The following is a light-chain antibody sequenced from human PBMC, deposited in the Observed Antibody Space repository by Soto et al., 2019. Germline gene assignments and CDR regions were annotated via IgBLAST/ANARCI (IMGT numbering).Light chain of an antibody. CDR2: AAS. Sequence: DIQLTQSPSFLSASVGDRVTITCRASERINNYLGWYPQKPGKAPNLLIYAASTLQSGVPSRFSGSGSGTEFTLTISSLQPEDFATYYCQQLNSYPITFGPGTKVY. V-gene: IGKV1-9*01. CDR3: QQLNSYPIT. CDR1: ERINNY. J-gene: IGKJ3*01.